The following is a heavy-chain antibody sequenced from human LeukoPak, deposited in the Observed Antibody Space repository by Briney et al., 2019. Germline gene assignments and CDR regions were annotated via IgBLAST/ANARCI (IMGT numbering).Heavy chain of an antibody. CDR1: GFTFGSYN. CDR3: ARARAVYSDSRGYDPDAFDI. Sequence: GGSLRLSCAASGFTFGSYNMHWVRQAPGKGLEWVSSICSGSSYIYLADSLEGRFTISRDNAKNTLYLQMNSLRAEDTAMYYCARARAVYSDSRGYDPDAFDIWGQGTMVTVSS. D-gene: IGHD3-22*01. J-gene: IGHJ3*02. V-gene: IGHV3-21*01. CDR2: ICSGSSYI.